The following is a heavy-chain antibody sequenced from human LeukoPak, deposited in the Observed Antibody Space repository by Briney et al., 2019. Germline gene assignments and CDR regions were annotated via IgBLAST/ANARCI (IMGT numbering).Heavy chain of an antibody. Sequence: SSETLSLTCIVSGGSISSYYWSWIRQPPGKGLEWIGYIYYSGSTNYNPSLKSRVTISADTSKNQFSLNLNSVTAADTAVYYCARVVSGSYYNRLDYWGQGTLVTVSS. CDR1: GGSISSYY. J-gene: IGHJ4*02. D-gene: IGHD3-10*01. CDR2: IYYSGST. CDR3: ARVVSGSYYNRLDY. V-gene: IGHV4-59*01.